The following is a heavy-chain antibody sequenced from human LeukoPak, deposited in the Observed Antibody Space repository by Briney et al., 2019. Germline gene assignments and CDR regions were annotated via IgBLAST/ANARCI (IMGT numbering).Heavy chain of an antibody. CDR2: IYYTGT. CDR3: ASRKLGNDY. CDR1: GGSVTDYY. V-gene: IGHV4-59*02. Sequence: SETLSLTCTVSGGSVTDYYWSWIRQSPGKGLEWIGYIYYTGTSYNPSLKSRVTISADTSKNQFSLKLISVTAADPAVYYCASRKLGNDYWGQGTLVTVSS. D-gene: IGHD7-27*01. J-gene: IGHJ4*02.